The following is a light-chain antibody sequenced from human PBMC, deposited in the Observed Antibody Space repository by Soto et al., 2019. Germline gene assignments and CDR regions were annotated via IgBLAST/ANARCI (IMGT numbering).Light chain of an antibody. CDR3: SSYTGSTSYV. V-gene: IGLV2-14*01. CDR2: GVT. J-gene: IGLJ1*01. CDR1: SSDVGGYNY. Sequence: QSVLTQPASVPGSPGQSITISCTGTSSDVGGYNYVSWYQQEPGKAPKLMIYGVTYRPSGVSNRFSGSKSNNTASLTISGLQAEDEADYYCSSYTGSTSYVFGTGTKVTVL.